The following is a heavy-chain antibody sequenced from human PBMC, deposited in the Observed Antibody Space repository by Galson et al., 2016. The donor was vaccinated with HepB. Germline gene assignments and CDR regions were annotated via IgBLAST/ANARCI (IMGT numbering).Heavy chain of an antibody. CDR1: GFTFSSYA. CDR3: AKEVARGMVRGVISGRLYYYGLDV. CDR2: TSNSNGGT. J-gene: IGHJ6*02. V-gene: IGHV3-23*01. Sequence: SLRLSCATSGFTFSSYAMSWVRQAPGKGLEWVSSTSNSNGGTHYADSVKGRFTISRDTSKNTLFLQMNGLRAEDTAIYYCAKEVARGMVRGVISGRLYYYGLDVWGQGTTVTVSS. D-gene: IGHD3-10*01.